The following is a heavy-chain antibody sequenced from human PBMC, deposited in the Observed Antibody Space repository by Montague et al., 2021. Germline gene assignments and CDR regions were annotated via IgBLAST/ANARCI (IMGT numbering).Heavy chain of an antibody. V-gene: IGHV3-23*01. CDR2: ISGSGGST. D-gene: IGHD2-15*01. CDR1: GFTFSSYA. CDR3: AKEEEYCSGDSCYIDY. J-gene: IGHJ4*02. Sequence: SLRLSCAASGFTFSSYAMSWVRQAPGKGLEWVSAISGSGGSTYYADSVKGRFTISRDNSKNTLYLQMNSLRAGDTAVYSCAKEEEYCSGDSCYIDYWGRGTLVTVSS.